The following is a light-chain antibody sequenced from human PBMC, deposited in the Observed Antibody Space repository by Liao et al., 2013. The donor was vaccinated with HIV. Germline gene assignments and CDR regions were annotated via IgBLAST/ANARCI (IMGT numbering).Light chain of an antibody. CDR1: NIGSKR. V-gene: IGLV3-21*04. CDR2: YDS. Sequence: SYELTQPPSVSVAPGKTASITCGGNNIGSKRVHWYQQKPGQAPVLVIYYDSDRPSGIPERFSGSNSGNTATLTINRVEAGDEADYYCQVWDSSSDHVVFGGGTKLTVL. J-gene: IGLJ2*01. CDR3: QVWDSSSDHVV.